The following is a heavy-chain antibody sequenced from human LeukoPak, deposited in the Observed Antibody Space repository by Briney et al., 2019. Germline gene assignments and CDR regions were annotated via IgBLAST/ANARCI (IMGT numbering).Heavy chain of an antibody. Sequence: PGGSLRLSCAASGFTFSSSAMSWVRQAPGKGLEWVSAISGSGAGTYYADSVKGRFTISRDDSKNSLYLQMNSLRAEDTAVYYCARDWGITGTTGWFDPWGQGTLVTVSS. CDR3: ARDWGITGTTGWFDP. D-gene: IGHD1-7*01. V-gene: IGHV3-23*01. CDR1: GFTFSSSA. CDR2: ISGSGAGT. J-gene: IGHJ5*02.